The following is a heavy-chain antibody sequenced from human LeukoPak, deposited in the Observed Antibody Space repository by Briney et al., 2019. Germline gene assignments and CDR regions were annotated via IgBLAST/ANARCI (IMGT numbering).Heavy chain of an antibody. Sequence: GGSLRLSCAASGFTFSSYAMHWVRQAPGKGLEWVAVISYDGSNKYYADSVKGRFTISRDNSKNTLYLQMNSLRADDTAVYYCARDYYDGTLFNWGQGTLVTVSS. CDR2: ISYDGSNK. D-gene: IGHD3-22*01. V-gene: IGHV3-30*04. CDR3: ARDYYDGTLFN. J-gene: IGHJ4*02. CDR1: GFTFSSYA.